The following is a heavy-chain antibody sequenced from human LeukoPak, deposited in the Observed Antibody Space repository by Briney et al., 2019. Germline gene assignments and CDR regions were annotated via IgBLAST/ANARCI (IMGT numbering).Heavy chain of an antibody. CDR2: INTNTGNP. J-gene: IGHJ5*02. V-gene: IGHV7-4-1*02. CDR3: ARAKIASEYSSSWYVWFDP. CDR1: GYTFTSYA. D-gene: IGHD6-13*01. Sequence: ASVKVYCKASGYTFTSYAMNWVRQAPGQGLEWMGWINTNTGNPTYAQGFTGRFVFSLDTSVSTAYLQISSLKAEDTAVYYCARAKIASEYSSSWYVWFDPWGQGTLVTVSS.